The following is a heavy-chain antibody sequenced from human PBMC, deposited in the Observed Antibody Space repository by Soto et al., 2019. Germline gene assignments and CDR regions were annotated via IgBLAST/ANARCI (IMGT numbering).Heavy chain of an antibody. CDR2: MNPNSGNT. Sequence: QVQLVQSGAEVKKPGASVKVSCKASGYTFTSYDINWVRQATGQGLEWMGWMNPNSGNTGYAQKFQGRVTMTRNTSISTAYMELSSLRSEDTAVYCCARRPDGYYCCGMEIWGQGTTVTVSS. CDR1: GYTFTSYD. J-gene: IGHJ6*02. V-gene: IGHV1-8*01. CDR3: ARRPDGYYCCGMEI.